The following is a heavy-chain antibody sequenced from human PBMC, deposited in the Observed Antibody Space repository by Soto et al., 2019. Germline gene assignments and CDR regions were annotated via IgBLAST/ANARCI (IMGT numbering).Heavy chain of an antibody. J-gene: IGHJ5*02. Sequence: ASVKVSCNASGYTFTSYYMDCVRQPPGQGLEWMVIINPTGASTSYAQNFQGRVTMTRDTSTSTVYMELSSLRSEDTAVYYFARAGPIVVVPAASGWFDACGQGTLVTVSS. CDR2: INPTGAST. V-gene: IGHV1-46*01. D-gene: IGHD2-2*01. CDR1: GYTFTSYY. CDR3: ARAGPIVVVPAASGWFDA.